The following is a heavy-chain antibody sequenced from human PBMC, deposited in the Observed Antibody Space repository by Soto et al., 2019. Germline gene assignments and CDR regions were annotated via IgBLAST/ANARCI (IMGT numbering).Heavy chain of an antibody. CDR3: AREDTVTTFASPRWFDP. Sequence: QVQLQESGPGLVKPSQTLSLTCTVSGGSISSGGYYWSWIRQHPGKGLEWIGYIYYSGSTYYNPSLKSRVTISVDTSKNQFSLKLSSVTAADTAVYYCAREDTVTTFASPRWFDPWGQGTLVTVSS. CDR1: GGSISSGGYY. CDR2: IYYSGST. D-gene: IGHD4-17*01. V-gene: IGHV4-31*03. J-gene: IGHJ5*02.